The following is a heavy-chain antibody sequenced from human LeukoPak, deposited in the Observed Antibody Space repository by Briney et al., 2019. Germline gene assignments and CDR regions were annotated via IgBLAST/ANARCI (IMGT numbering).Heavy chain of an antibody. CDR3: ARSPYGSGEFDY. V-gene: IGHV1-8*01. CDR2: MNPNSGNT. CDR1: GYTFTSYD. J-gene: IGHJ4*02. Sequence: ASVKVSCKASGYTFTSYDISWVRQATGQGLEWMGWMNPNSGNTGYAQKFQGRVTMTRDTSISTAYMELSSLRSEDTAVYYCARSPYGSGEFDYWGQGTLVTVSS. D-gene: IGHD3-10*01.